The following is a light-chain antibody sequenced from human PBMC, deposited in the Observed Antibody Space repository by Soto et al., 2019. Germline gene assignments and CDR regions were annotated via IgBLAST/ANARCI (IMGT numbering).Light chain of an antibody. CDR1: QDISKY. Sequence: DSQMTQSASSLSASVGDRFTITFQASQDISKYLNWYQQKPGKAPKLLIYDVFNLETGVPSRFSGSGSVTHFTFTISSLQPEDVATYYCQQYESLPTFGGGTKVDIK. CDR3: QQYESLPT. CDR2: DVF. V-gene: IGKV1-33*01. J-gene: IGKJ4*01.